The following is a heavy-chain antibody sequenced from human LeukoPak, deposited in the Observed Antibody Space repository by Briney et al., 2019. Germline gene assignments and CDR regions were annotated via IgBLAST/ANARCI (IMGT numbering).Heavy chain of an antibody. D-gene: IGHD3-16*01. CDR2: IGSSGSTI. Sequence: GGSLRLSCAASGFTFSDYYMSWIRQAPGKGLEWVSYIGSSGSTIYYADSVKGRFTISRDNAKNSLYLQMDSLRAEDTAVYYWARGPRLPQYFQYWGQGTLVTVSS. J-gene: IGHJ1*01. CDR1: GFTFSDYY. CDR3: ARGPRLPQYFQY. V-gene: IGHV3-11*04.